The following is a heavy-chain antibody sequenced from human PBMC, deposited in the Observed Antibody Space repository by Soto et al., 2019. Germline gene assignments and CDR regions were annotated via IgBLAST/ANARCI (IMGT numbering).Heavy chain of an antibody. CDR3: ARAEDYYDSSGYQYFDYYYYGMDV. V-gene: IGHV4-4*02. CDR2: IYHGGST. J-gene: IGHJ6*02. CDR1: GDSISSTRW. D-gene: IGHD3-22*01. Sequence: SETLSLTCTVSGDSISSTRWWSWVRQSPGKGLEWIGDIYHGGSTNYNPSLKSRVTISIDKSKNQFSLKLSSVTAADTAVYYCARAEDYYDSSGYQYFDYYYYGMDVWGQGTTVTVSS.